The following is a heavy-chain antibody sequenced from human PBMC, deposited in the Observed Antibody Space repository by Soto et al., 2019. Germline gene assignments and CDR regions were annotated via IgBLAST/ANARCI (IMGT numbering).Heavy chain of an antibody. CDR1: GVSFSNAW. CDR3: ITGAKSYGIFDY. V-gene: IGHV3-15*07. Sequence: EVELVESGGGLVEPGGSLTLSCAASGVSFSNAWLNWVRQVPVKGLEWVGRIKGKTDGGATDYAAPVEGRFTISRDDSKNELYLQMNSLKTEDTAVYYCITGAKSYGIFDYWGQGTLVTVAS. D-gene: IGHD1-26*01. J-gene: IGHJ4*02. CDR2: IKGKTDGGAT.